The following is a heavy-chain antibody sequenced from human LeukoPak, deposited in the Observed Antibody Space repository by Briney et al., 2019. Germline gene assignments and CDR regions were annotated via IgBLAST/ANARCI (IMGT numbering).Heavy chain of an antibody. CDR2: ISSSSSYI. Sequence: GGSLRLSCAASGFTFSSYSMNWVRQAPGKGLEWVSSISSSSSYIYYADSVKGRFTISRDNAKNSLYLQMNSLRAEDTAVYYCARLGYCSGGSCFDYWGQGTLVTVSS. D-gene: IGHD2-15*01. CDR3: ARLGYCSGGSCFDY. J-gene: IGHJ4*02. V-gene: IGHV3-21*01. CDR1: GFTFSSYS.